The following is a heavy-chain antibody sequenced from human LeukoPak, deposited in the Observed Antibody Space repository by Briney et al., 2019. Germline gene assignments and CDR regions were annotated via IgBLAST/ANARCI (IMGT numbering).Heavy chain of an antibody. CDR3: ARDGRIRGYCSSSCHSVDAFDI. D-gene: IGHD2-2*01. CDR1: GYTFTNYD. V-gene: IGHV1-18*01. CDR2: ISAYNANT. Sequence: ASVKVSCKTSGYTFTNYDIGWVRQAPGQGLEWMGWISAYNANTNYAQKLQGRVTMTTDTSTSTAYMELRSLRSDDTAVYYCARDGRIRGYCSSSCHSVDAFDIWGQGTMVTVSS. J-gene: IGHJ3*02.